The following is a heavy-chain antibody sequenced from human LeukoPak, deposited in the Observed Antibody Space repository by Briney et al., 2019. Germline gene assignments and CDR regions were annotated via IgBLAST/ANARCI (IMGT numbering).Heavy chain of an antibody. Sequence: PGGSLRLSCAASGFTFSSYALSWVRQAPGKGLEWVSAISGSGGRTYYVDSVKGRFTISRDNSKNTLYLQMNSLRAEDTAVYYCAKDLGGLRYFDWLRFANWFDPWGQGTLVTVSS. CDR1: GFTFSSYA. V-gene: IGHV3-23*01. CDR2: ISGSGGRT. CDR3: AKDLGGLRYFDWLRFANWFDP. D-gene: IGHD3-9*01. J-gene: IGHJ5*02.